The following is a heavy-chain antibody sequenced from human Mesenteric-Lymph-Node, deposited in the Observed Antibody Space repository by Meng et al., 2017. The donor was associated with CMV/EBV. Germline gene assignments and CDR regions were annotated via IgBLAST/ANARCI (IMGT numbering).Heavy chain of an antibody. D-gene: IGHD6-19*01. J-gene: IGHJ4*02. CDR2: INWNDGST. CDR1: GFTFSNYT. V-gene: IGHV3-20*04. CDR3: ARDLHSSGFDY. Sequence: GESLKISCAASGFTFSNYTMSWVRQAPGKGLEWVSGINWNDGSTGYADSVKGRFTVSRDNAKNSLYLQMNSLRAEDTALYYCARDLHSSGFDYWGQGTLVTVSS.